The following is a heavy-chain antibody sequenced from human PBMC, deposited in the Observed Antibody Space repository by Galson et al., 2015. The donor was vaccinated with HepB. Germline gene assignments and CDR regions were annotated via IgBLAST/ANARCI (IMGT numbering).Heavy chain of an antibody. CDR2: IKEDGSAK. D-gene: IGHD3-10*01. Sequence: SLRLSCAASGFTFSSYWMSWVRQAPGKGLEWVANIKEDGSAKYSVDSVKGRFTISRDNAKNSLFLQMNSLRAEDTAVYYCARDDEGNFDYWGQGTLVTVSS. J-gene: IGHJ4*02. V-gene: IGHV3-7*01. CDR3: ARDDEGNFDY. CDR1: GFTFSSYW.